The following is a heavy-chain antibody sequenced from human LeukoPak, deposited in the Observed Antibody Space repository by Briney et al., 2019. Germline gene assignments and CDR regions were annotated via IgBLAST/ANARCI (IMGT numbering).Heavy chain of an antibody. CDR2: ISGSGGST. CDR1: GFTFSSCA. J-gene: IGHJ3*02. CDR3: AKRMYYYDSSGYYRWDAFDI. Sequence: GGSLRLSCAASGFTFSSCAMSWVRQAPGKGLEWVSAISGSGGSTYYADSVKGRFTISRDNSKNTLYLQMNSLRAEDTAVYYCAKRMYYYDSSGYYRWDAFDIWRQGTMVTVSS. V-gene: IGHV3-23*01. D-gene: IGHD3-22*01.